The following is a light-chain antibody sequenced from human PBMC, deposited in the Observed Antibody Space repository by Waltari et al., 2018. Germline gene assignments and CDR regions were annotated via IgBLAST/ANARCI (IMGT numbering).Light chain of an antibody. CDR1: QSISSH. CDR2: DGA. V-gene: IGKV3-11*01. J-gene: IGKJ1*01. CDR3: QQSYNWPRT. Sequence: IVLTQSPATLSLSPGERATLSCRASQSISSHLAWYQQQPGQAPRLLIFDGANRATGSPARFSGSGSNTDFTLTIASLEPEDSAVYYCQQSYNWPRTFGQGTKVEIK.